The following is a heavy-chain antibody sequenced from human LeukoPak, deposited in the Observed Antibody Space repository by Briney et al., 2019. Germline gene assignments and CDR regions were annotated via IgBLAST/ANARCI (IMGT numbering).Heavy chain of an antibody. J-gene: IGHJ6*02. D-gene: IGHD3-3*01. CDR2: VNTNTGNP. CDR3: AGREYYDFWSGNFYGMDV. Sequence: ASVTVSCTASGYTFTSYAMNWVRQAPGQGLEWVGWVNTNTGNPTYAQGFTGRFVFSLDTSVSTAYLQISSLKAEDTAVYYCAGREYYDFWSGNFYGMDVWGQGTTVTVSS. CDR1: GYTFTSYA. V-gene: IGHV7-4-1*02.